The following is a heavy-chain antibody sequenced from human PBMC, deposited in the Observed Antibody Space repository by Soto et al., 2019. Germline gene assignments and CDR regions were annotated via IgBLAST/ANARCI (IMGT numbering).Heavy chain of an antibody. J-gene: IGHJ4*02. CDR1: GDTFTTNS. V-gene: IGHV1-69*06. CDR2: IIPVVGTT. D-gene: IGHD2-8*01. CDR3: ERGLLYATTYCDY. Sequence: QVQLVQSGAEVKKPGSSVKVSCKASGDTFTTNSLNWVRQAPGQGLEWMGGIIPVVGTTKYAQKYQDRVTITGDKSTNTAYMELSSLRSDDTAVYYCERGLLYATTYCDYWGQGTPVTVSS.